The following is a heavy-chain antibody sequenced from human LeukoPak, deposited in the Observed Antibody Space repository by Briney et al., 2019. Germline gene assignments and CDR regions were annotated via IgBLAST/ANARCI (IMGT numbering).Heavy chain of an antibody. J-gene: IGHJ4*02. CDR1: GFTFDDYA. D-gene: IGHD3-22*01. Sequence: GGSLRLSCAASGFTFDDYAMHWVRQAPGKGLEWVSLISWDGGSTYYADSVKGRFTISRDNSKNSLYLQMNSLRAEDTALYYCAKETDSSGYYFDYWGQGTLVTVSS. CDR2: ISWDGGST. V-gene: IGHV3-43D*03. CDR3: AKETDSSGYYFDY.